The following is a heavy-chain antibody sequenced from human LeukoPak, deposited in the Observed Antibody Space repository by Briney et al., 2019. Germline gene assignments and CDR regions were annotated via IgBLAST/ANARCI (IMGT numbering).Heavy chain of an antibody. D-gene: IGHD3-10*01. V-gene: IGHV1-2*02. CDR1: GYTFTGYY. CDR3: ARDENYYGSGSYYKIDY. CDR2: INPNSGGT. Sequence: ASVKVSCKASGYTFTGYYMHWVRQAPGRGLEWMGWINPNSGGTNYAQKFQGRVTMSRDTSISTAYMELSRLRSDDTAVYYCARDENYYGSGSYYKIDYWGQGTLVTVSS. J-gene: IGHJ4*02.